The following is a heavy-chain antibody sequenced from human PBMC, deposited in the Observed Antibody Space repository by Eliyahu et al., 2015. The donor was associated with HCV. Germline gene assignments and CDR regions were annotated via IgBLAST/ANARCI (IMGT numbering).Heavy chain of an antibody. D-gene: IGHD6-19*01. V-gene: IGHV3-7*03. CDR2: IKQDGSEK. Sequence: EVQLVESGGGLVQPGGSLRLSCAASGFTFGSYWMSWVRQAPGKGLEWVANIKQDGSEKYYVDSMKDRFTISRDNAKNSLYLQMNSLRAEDTAMYYCAKVGRSGWYDSFDFWGQGTMVTVSS. J-gene: IGHJ3*01. CDR3: AKVGRSGWYDSFDF. CDR1: GFTFGSYW.